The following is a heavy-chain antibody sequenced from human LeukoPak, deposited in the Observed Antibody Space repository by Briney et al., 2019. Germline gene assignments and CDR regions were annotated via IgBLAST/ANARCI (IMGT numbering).Heavy chain of an antibody. D-gene: IGHD1-26*01. CDR2: ISGSGGGT. J-gene: IGHJ4*02. V-gene: IGHV3-23*01. CDR1: GFTFNSYA. CDR3: AKDLGRYRNNYFDY. Sequence: GGSLRLSCAASGFTFNSYAMSWVRQAPEKGLEWVATISGSGGGTYYADSVKGRFTISRDDSKNTLYLQMNSLRAEDTAVYYCAKDLGRYRNNYFDYWGQGTLIAVSS.